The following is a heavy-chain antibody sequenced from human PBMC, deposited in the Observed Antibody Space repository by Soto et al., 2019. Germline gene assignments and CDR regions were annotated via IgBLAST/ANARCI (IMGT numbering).Heavy chain of an antibody. CDR2: MSGSGGST. V-gene: IGHV3-23*01. Sequence: EVQLLESGGGWVQPGGSLRLSCAASGFTFSSYAMRWVRQPPVKGLEWVSAMSGSGGSTYYADSVKGRFTISRDNSKNTLYPQMNSLRAEDTVVYYCARGGSGSYYDYGGQGNVVTVSS. CDR1: GFTFSSYA. CDR3: ARGGSGSYYDY. J-gene: IGHJ4*02. D-gene: IGHD1-26*01.